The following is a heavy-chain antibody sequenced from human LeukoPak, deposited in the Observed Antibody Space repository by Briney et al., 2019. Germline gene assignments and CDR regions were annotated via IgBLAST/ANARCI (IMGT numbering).Heavy chain of an antibody. Sequence: QAGGSLRLSCAASGFTFSSYWMSWVRQAPGKGLEWVAFIRYDGSNEYYADSVKGRFTISRDNSKNTLYLQMNSLRAEDTAVYYCARGRNGGADAFDIWGQGTMVTVSS. V-gene: IGHV3-30*02. CDR2: IRYDGSNE. CDR1: GFTFSSYW. CDR3: ARGRNGGADAFDI. D-gene: IGHD1-1*01. J-gene: IGHJ3*02.